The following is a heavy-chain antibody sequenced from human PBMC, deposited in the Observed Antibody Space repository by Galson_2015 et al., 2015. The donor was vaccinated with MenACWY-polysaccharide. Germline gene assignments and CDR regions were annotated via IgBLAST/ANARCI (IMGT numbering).Heavy chain of an antibody. CDR3: ARQNQGDYGGGYYYYYGMDV. CDR1: GYSFTHYW. Sequence: QSGAEVKKPGESLKISCKGSGYSFTHYWIGWVRQMPGKGLEWMGIIYPGDSSTIYSPSFQGQVTISADKSLSTAYLQWSSLRAPDTAMYYCARQNQGDYGGGYYYYYGMDVWGQGTTVTVSS. D-gene: IGHD4-23*01. V-gene: IGHV5-51*01. J-gene: IGHJ6*02. CDR2: IYPGDSST.